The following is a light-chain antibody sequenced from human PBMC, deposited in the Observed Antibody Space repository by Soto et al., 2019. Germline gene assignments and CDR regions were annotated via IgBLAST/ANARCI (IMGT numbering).Light chain of an antibody. CDR1: QSVSSY. V-gene: IGKV3-11*01. CDR3: QQRSNWPPS. J-gene: IGKJ4*01. CDR2: DAS. Sequence: EIVLTQSPATLSLSPGERATLSCRASQSVSSYLAWYQQKPGQAPRLLIYDASNRATGIPARFSGSGSWTDFTLTISSLEPEDFAFYYCQQRSNWPPSFGVGTKVEIK.